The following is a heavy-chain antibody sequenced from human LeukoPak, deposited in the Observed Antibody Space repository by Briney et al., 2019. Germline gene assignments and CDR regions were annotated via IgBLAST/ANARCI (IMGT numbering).Heavy chain of an antibody. CDR3: ARGGIIITTVRGITSYYDN. V-gene: IGHV3-53*01. CDR1: GFTVSSNY. CDR2: MYSGGST. J-gene: IGHJ4*02. Sequence: GGSLRLSCAASGFTVSSNYRSWVRQAPGKGLEWVSVMYSGGSTYYADSVKGRFTISRDNSKNMLFLEMISLRVEDTAVYYCARGGIIITTVRGITSYYDNWGLGTLVTVSS. D-gene: IGHD3-10*01.